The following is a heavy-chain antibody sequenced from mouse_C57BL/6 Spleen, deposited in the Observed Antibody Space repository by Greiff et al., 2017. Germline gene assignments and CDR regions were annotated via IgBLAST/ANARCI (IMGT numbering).Heavy chain of an antibody. V-gene: IGHV3-6*01. J-gene: IGHJ3*01. Sequence: EVKLMESGPGLVKPSPSLSLTCSVTGYSITGGYYWNWIRQFPGNKLEWMGYIRYAGGTTYNPSLKNQISLTRDTSKNQSYLKLNCVTTEDTAPYYCARGGGSLRGFAYWGQGTLVTVSA. CDR2: IRYAGGT. D-gene: IGHD6-1*01. CDR3: ARGGGSLRGFAY. CDR1: GYSITGGYY.